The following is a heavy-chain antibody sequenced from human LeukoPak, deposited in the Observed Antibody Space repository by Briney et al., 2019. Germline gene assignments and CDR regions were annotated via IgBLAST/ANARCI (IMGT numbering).Heavy chain of an antibody. J-gene: IGHJ4*02. CDR2: IKQDGSQK. V-gene: IGHV3-7*04. D-gene: IGHD2-2*01. CDR3: ARVGTKCLDY. Sequence: GGSLRLSCAASGFTLSNYWVSWVRQAPGKGLEWVANIKQDGSQKYYVDSVKGRFTISRDNAENSLFLQMNSLRAEDTAVYYCARVGTKCLDYWGQGTLVTVSS. CDR1: GFTLSNYW.